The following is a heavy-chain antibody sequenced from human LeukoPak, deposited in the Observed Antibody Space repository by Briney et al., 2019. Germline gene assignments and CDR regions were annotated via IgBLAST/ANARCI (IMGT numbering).Heavy chain of an antibody. CDR2: IDDSGST. CDR1: GGSLSSYY. Sequence: PSETLSLTCTVSGGSLSSYYWSWIRQPPGQGLEWIGYIDDSGSTNYNPSLKSRVTIPVATSKNQFSLKLSSLPTAHTAVYYCARGAVADLNYFDPWGQGTLVIVSS. CDR3: ARGAVADLNYFDP. V-gene: IGHV4-59*01. D-gene: IGHD4-11*01. J-gene: IGHJ5*02.